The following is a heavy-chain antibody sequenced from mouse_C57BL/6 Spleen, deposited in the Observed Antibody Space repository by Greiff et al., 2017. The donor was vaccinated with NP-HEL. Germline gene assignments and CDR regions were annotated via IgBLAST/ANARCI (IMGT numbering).Heavy chain of an antibody. J-gene: IGHJ2*01. D-gene: IGHD2-4*01. CDR2: ILPGSGST. V-gene: IGHV1-9*01. Sequence: VQLQQSGAELMKPGASVQLSCKATGYTFTGYWIEWVKQRPGHGLEWIGEILPGSGSTNYNEKFKGKATFTADTSSNTAYMQLSSLTTEDSAIYYCARGEYDYDAFYYFDYWGQGTTLTVSS. CDR3: ARGEYDYDAFYYFDY. CDR1: GYTFTGYW.